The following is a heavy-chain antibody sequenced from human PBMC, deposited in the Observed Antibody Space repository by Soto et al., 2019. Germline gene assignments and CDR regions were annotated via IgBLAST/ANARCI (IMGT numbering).Heavy chain of an antibody. CDR2: INHSGST. CDR3: ARGGVLLWFGESPSWFDP. Sequence: ASETLSLTCAVYGGSFSGYYWSWIRQPPGKGLEWIGEINHSGSTNYNPSLKSRVTISVDTSKNQFSLKLSSVTAADTAVYYCARGGVLLWFGESPSWFDPWGQGTLVTVSS. J-gene: IGHJ5*02. CDR1: GGSFSGYY. D-gene: IGHD3-10*01. V-gene: IGHV4-34*01.